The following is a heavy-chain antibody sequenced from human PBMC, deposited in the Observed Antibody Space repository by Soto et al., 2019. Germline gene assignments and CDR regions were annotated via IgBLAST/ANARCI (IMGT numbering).Heavy chain of an antibody. CDR3: ARHLDGYSIFDY. D-gene: IGHD4-4*01. CDR1: GYSFTSYW. Sequence: GESLKISCKGSGYSFTSYWISWARQMPGKGLEWMGRIDPSDSYTNYSPSFQGHVTISADKSISTAYLQWSSLKASDTAMYYCARHLDGYSIFDYWGQGTLVTVSS. CDR2: IDPSDSYT. V-gene: IGHV5-10-1*01. J-gene: IGHJ4*02.